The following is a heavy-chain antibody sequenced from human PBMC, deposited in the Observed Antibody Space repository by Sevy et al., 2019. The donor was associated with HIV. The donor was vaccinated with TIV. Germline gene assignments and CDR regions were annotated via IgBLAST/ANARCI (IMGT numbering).Heavy chain of an antibody. CDR3: TRQNVLRFLEWFSPGAFDI. D-gene: IGHD3-3*01. V-gene: IGHV3-49*03. J-gene: IGHJ3*02. CDR2: IRSKAYGGTT. CDR1: GFTFGDYA. Sequence: GGSLRLSCTASGFTFGDYAMSWFRQAPGKGLEWVGFIRSKAYGGTTEYAASVKGRFTISRDDSKSIAYLQMNSLKTEDTAVYYCTRQNVLRFLEWFSPGAFDIWGQGTMVTVS.